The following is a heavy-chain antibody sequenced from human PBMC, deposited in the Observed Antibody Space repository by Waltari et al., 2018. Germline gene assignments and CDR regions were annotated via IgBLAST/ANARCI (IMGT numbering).Heavy chain of an antibody. CDR2: IRYDGSNK. CDR1: GFTFRSYG. D-gene: IGHD2-21*01. CDR3: AKGDGYNGNWFDP. V-gene: IGHV3-30*02. J-gene: IGHJ5*02. Sequence: QVQLVESGGGVVQPGGSLRLSCAASGFTFRSYGMHWVRQAPGKGLEWVAFIRYDGSNKYYVDSVKGRFTISRDNSKNTLYLQMNSLRAEDTAVYYCAKGDGYNGNWFDPWGQGTLVTVSS.